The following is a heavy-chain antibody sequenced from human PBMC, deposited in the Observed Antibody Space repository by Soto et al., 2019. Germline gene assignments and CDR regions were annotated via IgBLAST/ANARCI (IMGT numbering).Heavy chain of an antibody. CDR3: ASIAVAGSWYFDH. D-gene: IGHD6-19*01. CDR1: GFTFSSHG. V-gene: IGHV3-23*01. Sequence: PGGSLRLSCAASGFTFSSHGMSWVRQAPGKGLEWVSSISGSGDRTYYSDSVKGRFTSTRDNSKNTLYLQMNSLRAEDSAFYFCASIAVAGSWYFDHWGQGALVTVSS. J-gene: IGHJ4*02. CDR2: ISGSGDRT.